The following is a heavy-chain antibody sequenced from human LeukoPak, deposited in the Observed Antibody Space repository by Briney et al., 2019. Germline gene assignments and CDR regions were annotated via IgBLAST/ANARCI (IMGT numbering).Heavy chain of an antibody. CDR2: ISYDGSNK. CDR3: AKATSGYSSGWYRFQDWFDP. Sequence: GGSLRLSCAASGFTFSSYGMHWVRQAPGKGLEWVAVISYDGSNKYYADSVKGRFTISRDNSKNTLYLQMNSLRAEDTAVYYCAKATSGYSSGWYRFQDWFDPWGQGTLVTVSS. J-gene: IGHJ5*02. V-gene: IGHV3-30*18. D-gene: IGHD6-19*01. CDR1: GFTFSSYG.